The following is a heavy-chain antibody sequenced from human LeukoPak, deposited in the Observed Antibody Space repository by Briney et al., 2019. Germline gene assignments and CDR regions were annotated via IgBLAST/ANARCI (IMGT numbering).Heavy chain of an antibody. V-gene: IGHV1-46*01. J-gene: IGHJ5*02. CDR1: GYTFTSYY. Sequence: ASVKVSCKASGYTFTSYYMHWVRQAPGQGLEWMGIINPSGGSTSYAQKFQGRVTMTRDTSTSTVYMELSSLRSGDTAVYYCARERDIVVVPAAIHSWFDPWGQGTLVTVSS. CDR3: ARERDIVVVPAAIHSWFDP. CDR2: INPSGGST. D-gene: IGHD2-2*02.